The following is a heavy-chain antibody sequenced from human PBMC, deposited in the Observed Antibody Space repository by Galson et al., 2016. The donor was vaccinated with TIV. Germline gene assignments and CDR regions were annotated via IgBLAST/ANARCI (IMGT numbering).Heavy chain of an antibody. CDR2: INPSGGVT. CDR3: ARDTRSGYSNGWPPFDY. CDR1: GYTFTSNY. Sequence: QSGAEVKKPGASVKVSCKASGYTFTSNYVHWVRQAPGQGLEWMGFINPSGGVTFYTRKFQGRVTMTTDTSTSTVYMEMSSLSSEDAAVYFCARDTRSGYSNGWPPFDYWGQGTLVTVSS. J-gene: IGHJ4*02. V-gene: IGHV1-46*03. D-gene: IGHD6-25*01.